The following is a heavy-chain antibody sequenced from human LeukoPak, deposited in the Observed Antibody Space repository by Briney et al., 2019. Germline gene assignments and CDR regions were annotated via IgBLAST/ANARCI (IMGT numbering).Heavy chain of an antibody. Sequence: SETLSLTCTVSGGSISSGGYYWSWIRQHPGKGLEWIGYIYYSGSTYYNPSLKSRVTISVDTSKNQFSLKLSSVTAADTAVYYCARVDGYYYDSRGYDLWGQGTLVTVSS. D-gene: IGHD3-22*01. CDR3: ARVDGYYYDSRGYDL. CDR2: IYYSGST. J-gene: IGHJ4*02. V-gene: IGHV4-31*03. CDR1: GGSISSGGYY.